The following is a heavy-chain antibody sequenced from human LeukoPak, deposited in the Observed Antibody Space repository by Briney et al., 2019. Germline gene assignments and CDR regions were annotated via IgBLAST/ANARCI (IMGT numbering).Heavy chain of an antibody. CDR1: GFTFSYYW. J-gene: IGHJ4*02. D-gene: IGHD6-19*01. CDR2: ISSDGTST. V-gene: IGHV3-74*01. Sequence: GGSLRLSCAAPGFTFSYYWMVWVRQAPGKGLVSVSRISSDGTSTTYADSVKGRFTVSRDNAKNTLYLQMNSLRADDTAVYYCARDDSNGVDYWGQGTLVTVSS. CDR3: ARDDSNGVDY.